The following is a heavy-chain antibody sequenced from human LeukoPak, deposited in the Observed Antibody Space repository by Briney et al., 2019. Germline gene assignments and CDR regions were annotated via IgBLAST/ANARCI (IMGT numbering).Heavy chain of an antibody. CDR1: GGTFSSYA. D-gene: IGHD3-16*01. J-gene: IGHJ5*02. CDR3: ARAKRETLRSGTIRFDP. CDR2: IIPIFGTA. Sequence: SAKVSCKASGGTFSSYAISWVRQATGQGLEWNGGIIPIFGTANYAQKFQGRVTITADESTSPAYMEQSSLRSEDTAVYYCARAKRETLRSGTIRFDPWGEGTLVTVSS. V-gene: IGHV1-69*01.